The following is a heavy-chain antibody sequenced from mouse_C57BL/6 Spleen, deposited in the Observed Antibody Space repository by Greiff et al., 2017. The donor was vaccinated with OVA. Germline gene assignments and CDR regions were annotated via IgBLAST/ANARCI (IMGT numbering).Heavy chain of an antibody. CDR1: GYTFTEYT. V-gene: IGHV1-62-2*01. Sequence: VKVVESGAELVKPGASVKLSCKASGYTFTEYTIHWVKQRSGQGLEWIGWFYPGSGSIKYNEKFKDKATLTADKSSSTVYMELSRLTSEDSAVYFCARHEGEYYGSSSDWYFDVWGTVTTVTVSS. D-gene: IGHD1-1*01. CDR2: FYPGSGSI. J-gene: IGHJ1*03. CDR3: ARHEGEYYGSSSDWYFDV.